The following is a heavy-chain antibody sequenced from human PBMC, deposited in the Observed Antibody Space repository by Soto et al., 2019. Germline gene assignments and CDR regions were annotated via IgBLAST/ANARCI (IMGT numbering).Heavy chain of an antibody. J-gene: IGHJ5*02. D-gene: IGHD2-2*01. CDR1: GDSISKTTSY. V-gene: IGHV4-39*01. CDR3: ARRVGSCRGTSCNGWFDP. Sequence: SETLSLTCSVCGDSISKTTSYWGWIRQPPGKGLEWIGTIYHSGSTYYNPSLMSRVTLSVDESKKQFSLKLNSVTAADTAVYYCARRVGSCRGTSCNGWFDPWGQGTLLTVSS. CDR2: IYHSGST.